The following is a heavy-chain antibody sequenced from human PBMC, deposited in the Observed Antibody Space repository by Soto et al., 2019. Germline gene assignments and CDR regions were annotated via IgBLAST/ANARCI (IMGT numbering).Heavy chain of an antibody. V-gene: IGHV3-23*01. J-gene: IGHJ4*02. CDR3: ANTWFGRYCSSTSCVHFDY. Sequence: EVQVLESGGGLVQPGGSLRLSCVASGFTFTTYAMTWVRQAPGKGLEWVSIISGSGGSTHYADSLKGRFIISRDNSKNTLYMQMNGLRAEDTAVYYCANTWFGRYCSSTSCVHFDYWGQGTLGTVSS. D-gene: IGHD2-2*01. CDR2: ISGSGGST. CDR1: GFTFTTYA.